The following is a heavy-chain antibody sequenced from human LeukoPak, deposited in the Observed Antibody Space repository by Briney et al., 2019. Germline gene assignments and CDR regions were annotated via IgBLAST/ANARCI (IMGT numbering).Heavy chain of an antibody. J-gene: IGHJ3*02. CDR3: ARLWGYYDAFDI. V-gene: IGHV1-2*02. CDR2: INPHSGGT. Sequence: ASVKVSCKASGYTFTGYYIHWVRQAPGQGLEWMGWINPHSGGTNYAQKFQGRVTMTRDTSISTAYMELSRLRSDDTAVYYCARLWGYYDAFDIWGQGTMVTVSS. D-gene: IGHD2-15*01. CDR1: GYTFTGYY.